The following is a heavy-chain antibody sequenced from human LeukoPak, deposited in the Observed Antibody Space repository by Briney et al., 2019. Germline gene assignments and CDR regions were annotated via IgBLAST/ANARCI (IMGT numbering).Heavy chain of an antibody. D-gene: IGHD1-1*01. CDR2: ISNGGTT. CDR3: VRLQPNTGEWAFDI. CDR1: GDSISKYY. Sequence: PSETLSLTCTVSGDSISKYYWSWIRQPPGEGLEWIGYISNGGTTKYNPSLKSRVTISVDTSNNQLSLRLSSVTAADTAVYHCVRLQPNTGEWAFDIWGQGTMVSFSS. V-gene: IGHV4-59*01. J-gene: IGHJ3*02.